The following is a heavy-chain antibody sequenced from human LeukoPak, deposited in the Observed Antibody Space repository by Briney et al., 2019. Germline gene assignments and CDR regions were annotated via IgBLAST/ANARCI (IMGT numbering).Heavy chain of an antibody. J-gene: IGHJ4*02. D-gene: IGHD1-26*01. V-gene: IGHV3-30*02. CDR1: GFTFSSYG. CDR2: IRYDGSDK. CDR3: AKDSWEVGATSEIDY. Sequence: QPGGSLRLSCAASGFTFSSYGMHWVRQAPGKGLEWVGFIRYDGSDKYYADSVKGRFTISRDNPKNTLYLQVNSLRAEDTAVYYCAKDSWEVGATSEIDYWGQGTLVTVSS.